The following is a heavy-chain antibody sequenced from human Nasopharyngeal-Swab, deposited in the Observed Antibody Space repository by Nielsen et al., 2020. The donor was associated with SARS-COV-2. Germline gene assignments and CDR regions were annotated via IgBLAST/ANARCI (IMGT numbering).Heavy chain of an antibody. CDR3: ARGLSGIVPAPILGLGPYYYYYYMDV. D-gene: IGHD2-2*01. J-gene: IGHJ6*03. V-gene: IGHV4-34*01. CDR2: INHSGST. Sequence: IRQPPGKGPEWIAEINHSGSTNYNPPLKSRVTLSVDTSMNQVSLEVSSVTAADTAVYYCARGLSGIVPAPILGLGPYYYYYYMDVWGKGTTVTVSS.